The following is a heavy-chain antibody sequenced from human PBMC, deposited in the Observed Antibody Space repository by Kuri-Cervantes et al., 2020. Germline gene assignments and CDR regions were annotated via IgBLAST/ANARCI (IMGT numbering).Heavy chain of an antibody. CDR3: AKDHSGWDETPDY. CDR2: ISYDGSNK. J-gene: IGHJ4*02. D-gene: IGHD6-19*01. V-gene: IGHV3-30*18. Sequence: GSLRLSCAASGFTFSSYGMHWVRQAPGKGLEWVAVISYDGSNKYYADSVKGRFTISRDNSKNTLYLQMNSLRAEDTAVYYCAKDHSGWDETPDYWGQGTLVTVSS. CDR1: GFTFSSYG.